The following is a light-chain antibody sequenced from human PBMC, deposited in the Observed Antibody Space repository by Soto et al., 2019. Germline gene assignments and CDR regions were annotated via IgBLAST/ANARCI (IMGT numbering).Light chain of an antibody. J-gene: IGLJ1*01. Sequence: QSVLTQPPSVSAAPGQKVTISCSGSSSNIGGNSVSWYQQLPGTAPKLLIYDDNKRPSGIPDRFSGSKSGTSATLGITGFQTGDEADYYCAAWHDSLNGYVFGTGTKVTVL. CDR2: DDN. CDR3: AAWHDSLNGYV. CDR1: SSNIGGNS. V-gene: IGLV1-51*01.